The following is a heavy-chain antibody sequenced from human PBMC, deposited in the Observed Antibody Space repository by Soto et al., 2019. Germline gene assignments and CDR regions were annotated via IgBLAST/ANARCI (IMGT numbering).Heavy chain of an antibody. D-gene: IGHD3-10*01. CDR1: GFTFSSYA. V-gene: IGHV3-23*01. CDR2: ISGSGGST. CDR3: AKVNGSGSYYNPGFLFEETMSWGVDY. J-gene: IGHJ4*02. Sequence: GGSLRLSCAASGFTFSSYAMSWVRQAPGKGLEWVSAISGSGGSTYYADSVKGRFTISRDNSKNTLYLQMNSLRAEDTAVYYCAKVNGSGSYYNPGFLFEETMSWGVDYWGQGTLVTVSS.